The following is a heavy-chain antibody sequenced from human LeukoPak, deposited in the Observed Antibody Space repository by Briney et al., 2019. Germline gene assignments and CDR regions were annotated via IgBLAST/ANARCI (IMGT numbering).Heavy chain of an antibody. J-gene: IGHJ4*02. CDR2: ISWNSGSI. D-gene: IGHD3-10*01. V-gene: IGHV3-9*01. Sequence: TGGSLRLSCAASGFTFDDYAMHWVRQAPGKCLEWVSGISWNSGSIGYADSVKGRFTISRDNAKNSLYPQMNSLRAEDTALYYCAKEYGSGSYWGQGTLVTVSS. CDR3: AKEYGSGSY. CDR1: GFTFDDYA.